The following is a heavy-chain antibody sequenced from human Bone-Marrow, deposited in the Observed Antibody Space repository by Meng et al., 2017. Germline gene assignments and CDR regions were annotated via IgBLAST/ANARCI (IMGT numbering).Heavy chain of an antibody. CDR3: ARGRGTMPYWYFDL. CDR2: INHSGST. J-gene: IGHJ2*01. D-gene: IGHD2-2*01. Sequence: GELQRVGAGLFKTSETLALPCAVYGGSCSGYYWSWIRQTPGKGLEWIGEINHSGSTNYNPSLKSRVTISVDTSKNQFSLKLSSVTAADTAVYYCARGRGTMPYWYFDLWGRGTLVTVSS. V-gene: IGHV4-34*01. CDR1: GGSCSGYY.